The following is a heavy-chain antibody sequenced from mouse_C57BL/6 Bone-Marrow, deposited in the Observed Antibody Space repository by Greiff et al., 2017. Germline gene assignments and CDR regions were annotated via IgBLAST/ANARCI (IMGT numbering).Heavy chain of an antibody. J-gene: IGHJ2*01. V-gene: IGHV1-59*01. CDR3: ERWGYDPYFDY. D-gene: IGHD2-2*01. CDR2: IDPSDSYT. CDR1: GYTFTSYW. Sequence: VQLQEPGAELVRPGTSVKLSCKASGYTFTSYWMHWVKQRPGQGLEWIGVIDPSDSYTNYNQKFKGKATLTVDTSSSTAYMQLSSLTSEDSAVYYCERWGYDPYFDYWGQGTTLTVSS.